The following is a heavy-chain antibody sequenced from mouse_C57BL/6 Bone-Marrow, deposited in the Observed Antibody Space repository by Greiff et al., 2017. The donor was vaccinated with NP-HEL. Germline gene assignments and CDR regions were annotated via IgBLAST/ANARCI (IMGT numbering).Heavy chain of an antibody. D-gene: IGHD1-1*02. CDR2: ISDGGSYT. CDR1: GFTFSSYA. CDR3: ARDRVGDDY. V-gene: IGHV5-4*01. J-gene: IGHJ2*01. Sequence: EVQVVESGGGLVKPGGSLKLSCAASGFTFSSYAMSWVRQTPEKRLEWVATISDGGSYTYYPDNVKGRFTISRDNAKNNLYLQMSHLKSEDTAMYYCARDRVGDDYWGQGTTLTVSS.